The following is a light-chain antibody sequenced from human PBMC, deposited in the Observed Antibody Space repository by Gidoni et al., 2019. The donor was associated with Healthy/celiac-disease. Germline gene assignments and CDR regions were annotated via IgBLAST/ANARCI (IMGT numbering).Light chain of an antibody. CDR1: SRDVGSYYL. CDR2: EVS. J-gene: IGLJ2*01. V-gene: IGLV2-23*02. Sequence: SALTQPDSVSGSPGQSITIPCTGTSRDVGSYYLVSWYQQHPGKAPKLMIYEVSKRPSGVSNRFSGSKSGNTASLTISGLQAEDEADYYCCSYAGSSTNVVFGGGTKLTVL. CDR3: CSYAGSSTNVV.